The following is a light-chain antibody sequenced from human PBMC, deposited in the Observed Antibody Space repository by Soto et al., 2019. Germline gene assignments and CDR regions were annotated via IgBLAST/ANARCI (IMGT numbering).Light chain of an antibody. J-gene: IGKJ1*01. V-gene: IGKV1-5*03. CDR2: RAS. CDR1: QSISSW. Sequence: DIQMTQSPSTLSASVGDRVTITCRASQSISSWLAWYQQKPGKAPKLLIYRASSLEGRVPSRFSGSASGTEFTLTISCLQPDDFATYYCQQYNSYPGTFGQGTKVEIK. CDR3: QQYNSYPGT.